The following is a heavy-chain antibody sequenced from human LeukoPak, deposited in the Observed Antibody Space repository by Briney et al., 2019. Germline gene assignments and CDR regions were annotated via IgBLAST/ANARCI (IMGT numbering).Heavy chain of an antibody. V-gene: IGHV4-34*01. D-gene: IGHD2-15*01. J-gene: IGHJ6*03. CDR1: GGSFSGYY. CDR3: ARRAPGYCSGGSCYSGYYYYYMDV. Sequence: SETLSLTCAVYGGSFSGYYWGWIRQPPGKGLEWIGEINHSGSTNYNPSLKSRVTISVDTSKNQFSLKLSSVTAADTAVYYCARRAPGYCSGGSCYSGYYYYYMDVWGKGTTVTISS. CDR2: INHSGST.